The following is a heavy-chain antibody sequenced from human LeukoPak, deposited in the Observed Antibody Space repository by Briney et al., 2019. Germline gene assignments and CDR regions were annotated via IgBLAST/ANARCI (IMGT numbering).Heavy chain of an antibody. CDR1: GFTFSSYA. Sequence: GGSLRLSCAASGFTFSSYAMSWVRQAPGKGLEWVSAISGSGGSTYYADSVKGRFTISRDNSKNTLYLQMNSLRAEDTAVYYCAKIGGNDFWSGYYVGWGQGTLVTVSS. D-gene: IGHD3-3*01. V-gene: IGHV3-23*01. J-gene: IGHJ4*02. CDR2: ISGSGGST. CDR3: AKIGGNDFWSGYYVG.